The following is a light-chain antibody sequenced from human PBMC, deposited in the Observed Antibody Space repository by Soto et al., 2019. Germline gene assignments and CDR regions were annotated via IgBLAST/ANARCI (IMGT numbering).Light chain of an antibody. J-gene: IGKJ5*01. CDR1: QSLLHSNGYNY. V-gene: IGKV2-28*01. CDR2: LGS. CDR3: MQGLQMPIA. Sequence: IVMTKSAISLPVTPGEPASISCRSSQSLLHSNGYNYLDWYLQKPGQSPQLLIYLGSNRASGVPDRFSGSGSGTDFTLKISRVEAEDVGVYYCMQGLQMPIAFGQGALLEI.